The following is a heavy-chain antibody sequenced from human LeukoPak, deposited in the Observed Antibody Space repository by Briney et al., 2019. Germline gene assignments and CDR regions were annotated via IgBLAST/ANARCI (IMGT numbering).Heavy chain of an antibody. CDR1: GYTFTGYY. CDR3: ARSDYGDYNFDY. V-gene: IGHV1-69*05. J-gene: IGHJ4*02. D-gene: IGHD4-17*01. Sequence: PVKVSCKASGYTFTGYYMHWVRQAPGQGLEWMGGIIPIFGTANYAQKFQGRVTITTDESTSTAYMELSSLRSEDTAVYYCARSDYGDYNFDYWGQGTLVTVSS. CDR2: IIPIFGTA.